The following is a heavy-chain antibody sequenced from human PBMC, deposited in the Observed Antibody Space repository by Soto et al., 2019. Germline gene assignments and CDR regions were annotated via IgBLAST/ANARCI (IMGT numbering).Heavy chain of an antibody. D-gene: IGHD6-6*01. J-gene: IGHJ6*02. CDR1: GFTFSSYA. CDR2: ISGSGGST. CDR3: ATAARPNYYYGMDV. V-gene: IGHV3-23*01. Sequence: EVQLLETGGGLVQPGGSLRLSCAASGFTFSSYAMSWVRQAPGKGLEWVSAISGSGGSTYYADSVKGRFTISRDNSKNTLYLQMNSLRAEDTAVYYCATAARPNYYYGMDVWGQGTTVTVSS.